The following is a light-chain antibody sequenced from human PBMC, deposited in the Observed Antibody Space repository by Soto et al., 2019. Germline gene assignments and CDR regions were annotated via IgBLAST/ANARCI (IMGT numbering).Light chain of an antibody. CDR2: GAS. Sequence: EIVLTQSPDTLSLSPGDRATLSCRASQSVRSYLAWYQENPGQAPRLLIFGASSRATGIPDRFSGSGSGTDFTLTITRLEPEDFALYYCQQYNPSPFTFGQGTKLEIK. CDR3: QQYNPSPFT. CDR1: QSVRSY. V-gene: IGKV3-20*01. J-gene: IGKJ2*01.